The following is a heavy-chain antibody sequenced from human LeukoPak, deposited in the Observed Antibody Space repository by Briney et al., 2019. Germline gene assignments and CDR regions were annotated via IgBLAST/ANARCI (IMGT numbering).Heavy chain of an antibody. Sequence: GGSLRLSCAASGFTFSSYAMSWVRQAPGKGLEWVSVISGSGGSTYYADSVKGRFTISRDNPKNTLYLQMHSLRAEDTAVYYCAKDKVGATEDYWGQGTLVTVSS. CDR2: ISGSGGST. D-gene: IGHD1-26*01. CDR1: GFTFSSYA. V-gene: IGHV3-23*01. J-gene: IGHJ4*02. CDR3: AKDKVGATEDY.